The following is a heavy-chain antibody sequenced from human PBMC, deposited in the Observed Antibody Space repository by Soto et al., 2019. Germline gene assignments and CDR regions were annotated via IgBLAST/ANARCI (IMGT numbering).Heavy chain of an antibody. CDR3: AKALPPGSYYKPLHC. J-gene: IGHJ4*02. D-gene: IGHD3-10*01. CDR2: ISWNSDTV. V-gene: IGHV3-9*01. Sequence: EVQLVESGGGLVQPGRCLRISCAGAGFTFEHYAIHWVRQAPGKGLEWVSGISWNSDTVDYADSVKGRFTISRDNAKNSVYLQMNSLRPEDTALYYCAKALPPGSYYKPLHCWGQGTLVTVSS. CDR1: GFTFEHYA.